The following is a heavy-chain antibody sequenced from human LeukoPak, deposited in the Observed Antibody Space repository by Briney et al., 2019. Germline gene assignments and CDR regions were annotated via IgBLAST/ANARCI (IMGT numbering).Heavy chain of an antibody. D-gene: IGHD3-16*01. CDR3: ARDLRGRYYFDY. V-gene: IGHV3-48*01. Sequence: GGSLRLSCAASAFTFSTYSMNWVRHAPGKGLEWVSYISSSSSTIYYADSVKGRFTISRDNAKNSLYLQMNSLRAEVTAVYYCARDLRGRYYFDYWGQGTLLTVSS. J-gene: IGHJ4*02. CDR1: AFTFSTYS. CDR2: ISSSSSTI.